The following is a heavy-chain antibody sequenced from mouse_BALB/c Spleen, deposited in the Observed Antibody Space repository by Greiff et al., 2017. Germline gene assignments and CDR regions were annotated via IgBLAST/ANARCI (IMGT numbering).Heavy chain of an antibody. CDR1: GYAFSSYW. CDR2: IYPGDGDT. J-gene: IGHJ1*01. Sequence: QVQLQQPGAELVKPGASVKLSCKASGYAFSSYWMNWVKQRPGQGLEWIGQIYPGDGDTNYNGKFKGKATLTADKSSSTAYMQLSSLTSEDSAVYFCARSGYDVSYWYFDVWGAGTTVTVSS. CDR3: ARSGYDVSYWYFDV. D-gene: IGHD2-2*01. V-gene: IGHV1-80*01.